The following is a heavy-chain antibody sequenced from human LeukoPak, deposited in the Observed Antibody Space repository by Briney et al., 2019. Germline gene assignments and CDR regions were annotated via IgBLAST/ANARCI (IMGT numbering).Heavy chain of an antibody. Sequence: PSETLSLTCAVYGGSFSGYYWSWIRQPPGKGLEWIGEINHSGSTNYNPSLKSRVTISVDTSKNQFSLKLSSVTAADTAVYYCARSPYYYDSSGYYVLDYWGQGTLVTVSS. D-gene: IGHD3-22*01. V-gene: IGHV4-34*01. J-gene: IGHJ4*02. CDR3: ARSPYYYDSSGYYVLDY. CDR1: GGSFSGYY. CDR2: INHSGST.